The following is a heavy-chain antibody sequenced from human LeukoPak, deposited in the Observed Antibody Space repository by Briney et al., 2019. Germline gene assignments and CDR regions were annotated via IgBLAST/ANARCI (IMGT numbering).Heavy chain of an antibody. Sequence: GGSLRLSCAASGFTFSSYGMHWVRQAPGKGLEWVAVISYDGSNKYYADSVKGRFTISRDNSKNTLYLQMNSLRAEDTAVYYCAKDRVSIAAAGLFDYWGQGTLVTVSS. CDR3: AKDRVSIAAAGLFDY. CDR1: GFTFSSYG. J-gene: IGHJ4*02. D-gene: IGHD6-13*01. CDR2: ISYDGSNK. V-gene: IGHV3-30*18.